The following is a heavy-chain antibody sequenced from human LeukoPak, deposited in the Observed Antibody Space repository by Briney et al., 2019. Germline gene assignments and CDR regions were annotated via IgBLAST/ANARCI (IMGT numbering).Heavy chain of an antibody. V-gene: IGHV3-30*18. CDR3: AKLSAVTGYFDY. J-gene: IGHJ4*02. CDR2: ISYDGSNK. CDR1: GFTFSSYG. Sequence: PGGSLRLSCAASGFTFSSYGMHWVRQAPGKGLEWVAVISYDGSNKYYADSVKGRFTISRDNSKNTLYLQMNSLRAEDTAVYYCAKLSAVTGYFDYWAREPWSPSPQ. D-gene: IGHD6-19*01.